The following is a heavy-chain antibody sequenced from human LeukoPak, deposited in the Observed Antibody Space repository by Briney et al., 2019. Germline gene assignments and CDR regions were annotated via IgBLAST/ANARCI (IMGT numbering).Heavy chain of an antibody. Sequence: VASVKVSCKASGYTFSSYAISWVRQAPGQGLEWMGRIIPIFGTANYAQKFQGRATITTDESTSTAYMELSSLRSEDTAVYYCARAGDHYYFDYWGQGTLVTVSS. CDR1: GYTFSSYA. CDR2: IIPIFGTA. V-gene: IGHV1-69*05. D-gene: IGHD4-17*01. CDR3: ARAGDHYYFDY. J-gene: IGHJ4*02.